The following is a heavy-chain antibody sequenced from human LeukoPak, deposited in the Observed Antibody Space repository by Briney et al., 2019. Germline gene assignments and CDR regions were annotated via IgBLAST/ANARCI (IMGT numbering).Heavy chain of an antibody. D-gene: IGHD2-15*01. J-gene: IGHJ4*02. CDR2: ISGSGGST. Sequence: SGGSLRLSCAASGFTFSSYAMSWVRQAPGKGLEWVSAISGSGGSTYYADSVKRRFTISRDNSKNTLYLQMNSLRAEDTAVYYCAKATTGYCSGGSCYMGYWGQGTLVTVSS. V-gene: IGHV3-23*01. CDR1: GFTFSSYA. CDR3: AKATTGYCSGGSCYMGY.